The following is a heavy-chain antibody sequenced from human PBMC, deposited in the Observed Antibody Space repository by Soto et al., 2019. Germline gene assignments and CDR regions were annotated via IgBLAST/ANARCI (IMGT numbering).Heavy chain of an antibody. CDR1: GGSVTSINW. V-gene: IGHV4-4*02. Sequence: SQTLSLTCAVSGGSVTSINWWTWVRQPPGKGLQWIGEIYHSGSANYNPSLKSRVTISVDKSKNQFSLELSSVTAADTAVYYCARLERGPLDYWGQGTLVTVSS. CDR3: ARLERGPLDY. J-gene: IGHJ4*02. CDR2: IYHSGSA.